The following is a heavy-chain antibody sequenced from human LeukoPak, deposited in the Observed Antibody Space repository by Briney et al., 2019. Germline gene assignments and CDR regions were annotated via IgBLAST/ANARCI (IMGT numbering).Heavy chain of an antibody. CDR2: ISSSGSTI. D-gene: IGHD6-19*01. J-gene: IGHJ4*02. Sequence: GGSLRLSCAASGFTFSSYAMSWVRQAPGKGLEWVSYISSSGSTIYYADSVKGRFTISRDNAKNSLYLQMNSLRAEDTAVYYCARDRIAVAFDYWGQGTLVTVSS. V-gene: IGHV3-48*04. CDR3: ARDRIAVAFDY. CDR1: GFTFSSYA.